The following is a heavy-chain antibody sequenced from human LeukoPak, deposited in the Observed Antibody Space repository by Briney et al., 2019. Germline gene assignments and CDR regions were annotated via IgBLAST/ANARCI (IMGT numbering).Heavy chain of an antibody. Sequence: AGRSLRLSCAASGFTFSNYGMHWVRQAPGKGLEWVSYISSSGSTIYYADSVKGRFTISRDNAKNSLYLQMNSLRAEDTAVYYCAGTTYYDFWSGYTRGAFDIWGQGTMVTVSS. CDR3: AGTTYYDFWSGYTRGAFDI. CDR2: ISSSGSTI. CDR1: GFTFSNYG. J-gene: IGHJ3*02. D-gene: IGHD3-3*01. V-gene: IGHV3-48*04.